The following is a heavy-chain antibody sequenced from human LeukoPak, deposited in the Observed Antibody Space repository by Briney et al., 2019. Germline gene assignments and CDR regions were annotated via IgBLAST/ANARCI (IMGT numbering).Heavy chain of an antibody. CDR2: ISYDGSNK. V-gene: IGHV3-30*18. J-gene: IGHJ6*02. D-gene: IGHD6-13*01. CDR1: GFTFSSYG. CDR3: AKEWQQLVPDDYYYYYGMDV. Sequence: AGSLRLSCAASGFTFSSYGMHWVRQAPGKGLEWVAVISYDGSNKYYADSVKGRFTISRDNSKNTLYLQMNRLRAEDTAVYYCAKEWQQLVPDDYYYYYGMDVWGQGTTVTVSS.